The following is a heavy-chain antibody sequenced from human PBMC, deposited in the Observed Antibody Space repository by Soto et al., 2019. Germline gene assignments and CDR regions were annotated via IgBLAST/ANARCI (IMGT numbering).Heavy chain of an antibody. Sequence: QVQLQESGPGLVQPSEPLSLTCTVSGGSISGGVHSWSWIRQPPGKVLEWIGNIFDSGSTYYYSSLMRRLTLSVYTANNQAALRLSSVTSAYTAVYYWAREIIPLTNDWYFDLLDRGTLVTVSS. CDR3: AREIIPLTNDWYFDL. CDR2: IFDSGST. CDR1: GGSISGGVHS. J-gene: IGHJ2*01. V-gene: IGHV4-30-4*01. D-gene: IGHD2-8*01.